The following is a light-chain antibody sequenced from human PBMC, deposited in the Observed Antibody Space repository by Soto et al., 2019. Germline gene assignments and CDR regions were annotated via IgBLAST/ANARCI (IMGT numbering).Light chain of an antibody. CDR3: QQYNSWPLT. Sequence: EIVMTQSPATLSVSPGERATLSCRASQSVSSNLAWYQQKPGQAPSLLIYGASTRATGIPARFSGSGSGTEFTLTISSLQSEDFAVYDCQQYNSWPLTFGGGTNVEIK. CDR1: QSVSSN. J-gene: IGKJ4*01. V-gene: IGKV3D-15*01. CDR2: GAS.